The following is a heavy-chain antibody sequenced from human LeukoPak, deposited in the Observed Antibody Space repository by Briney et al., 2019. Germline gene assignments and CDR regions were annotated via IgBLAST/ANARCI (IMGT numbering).Heavy chain of an antibody. J-gene: IGHJ4*02. CDR3: ARRSCSDGSCSKPGDY. D-gene: IGHD2-15*01. Sequence: GGSLRLSCAASGFTFSGHSMSWVRQAPGKGLEWVSYISSSSGTIYYADSVKGRFIISRDNAKNSLYLQMNSLRAEDTAVYYCARRSCSDGSCSKPGDYWGQGTLVTVPS. V-gene: IGHV3-48*01. CDR2: ISSSSGTI. CDR1: GFTFSGHS.